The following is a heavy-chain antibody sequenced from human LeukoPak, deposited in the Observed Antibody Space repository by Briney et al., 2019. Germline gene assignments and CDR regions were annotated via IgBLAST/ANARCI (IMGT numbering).Heavy chain of an antibody. CDR3: AKGLGNLLTGYYLTFDY. Sequence: GGSLRLSCAASGFTFDDYTMHWVRQAPGKGPEWVSAISGSGGSTYYADSVKGRFTISRDNSKNTLYLQMNSLRAEDTAVYYCAKGLGNLLTGYYLTFDYWGQGTLVTVSS. CDR2: ISGSGGST. V-gene: IGHV3-23*01. J-gene: IGHJ4*02. CDR1: GFTFDDYT. D-gene: IGHD3-9*01.